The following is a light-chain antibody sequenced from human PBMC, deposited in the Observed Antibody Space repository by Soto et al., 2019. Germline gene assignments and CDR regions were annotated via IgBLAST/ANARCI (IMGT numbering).Light chain of an antibody. Sequence: QSALTQPPSASGSPGQSVTISCTGTSSDIGGYNYVSWYQQYPGKAPKFMIYDVSNRPSGVSNRFSGSKSGNTASLTISGLQAEDEADYYCSSYISSSTYVFGTGTRSPS. CDR1: SSDIGGYNY. J-gene: IGLJ1*01. CDR3: SSYISSSTYV. V-gene: IGLV2-14*01. CDR2: DVS.